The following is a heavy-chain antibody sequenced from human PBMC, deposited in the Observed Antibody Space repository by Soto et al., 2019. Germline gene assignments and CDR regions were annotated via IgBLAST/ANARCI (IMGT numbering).Heavy chain of an antibody. CDR3: ARVSPVIDYGGNPEFDY. Sequence: ASVKVSCKASGYTFTSYGISWVRQAPGQGLEWRGWISAYNGNTNYAQKLQGRVTMTTDTSKSTAYIELRSLRSDDAAVYYCARVSPVIDYGGNPEFDYWGQGTLVTVSS. CDR1: GYTFTSYG. V-gene: IGHV1-18*04. CDR2: ISAYNGNT. J-gene: IGHJ4*02. D-gene: IGHD4-17*01.